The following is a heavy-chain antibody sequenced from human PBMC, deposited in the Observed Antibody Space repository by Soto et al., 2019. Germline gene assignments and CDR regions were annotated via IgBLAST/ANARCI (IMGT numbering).Heavy chain of an antibody. Sequence: SETLSLTCTVSGGSISSYYWSWIRQPPGKGLEWIGYIYYSGSTNYNPSLKSRVTISVDTSKNQFSLKLSSVTAADTAVYYCERELFGGVILRNPHSFYFWGQGTMVTVSS. D-gene: IGHD3-16*01. CDR2: IYYSGST. CDR3: ERELFGGVILRNPHSFYF. J-gene: IGHJ3*01. V-gene: IGHV4-59*01. CDR1: GGSISSYY.